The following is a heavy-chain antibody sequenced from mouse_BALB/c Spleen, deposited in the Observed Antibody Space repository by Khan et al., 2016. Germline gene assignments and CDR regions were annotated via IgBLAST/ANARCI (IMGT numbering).Heavy chain of an antibody. Sequence: VELVESGGGLVQPGGSLKLSCATSGFTFSDYYMYWVRQTPEKRLEWVAYISNGGGSTYYPDTVKGRFTISRDNAKNTLYLQMSRLKSEDTAMYYCARQDYYYGSSYAMDYWGQGTSVTVSS. V-gene: IGHV5-12*02. D-gene: IGHD1-1*01. CDR2: ISNGGGST. CDR1: GFTFSDYY. CDR3: ARQDYYYGSSYAMDY. J-gene: IGHJ4*01.